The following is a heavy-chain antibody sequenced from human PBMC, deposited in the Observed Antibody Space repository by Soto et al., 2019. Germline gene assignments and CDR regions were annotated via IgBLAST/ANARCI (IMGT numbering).Heavy chain of an antibody. CDR2: ISYDGSNK. CDR1: GFTFSSYA. Sequence: QVQLVESEGGVVQPGRSLRLSCAASGFTFSSYAMHWVRQAPGKGLEWVAVISYDGSNKYYADSVKGRFTISRDNSKNTRYLQLNSLRAKDTAVYYCARETYSSGWTPTFDYWGQGTLLTVSS. CDR3: ARETYSSGWTPTFDY. V-gene: IGHV3-30-3*01. D-gene: IGHD6-19*01. J-gene: IGHJ4*02.